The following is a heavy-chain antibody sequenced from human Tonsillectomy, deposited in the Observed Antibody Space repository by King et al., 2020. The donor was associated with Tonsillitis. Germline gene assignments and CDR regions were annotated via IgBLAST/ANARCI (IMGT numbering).Heavy chain of an antibody. CDR3: ASNIAVAGIDYYYYGMDV. Sequence: QLVQSGAEVKKPGASVKVSCKASGYTFTSYGISWVRQAPGQGLEWMGWISAYNGNTNYAQKLQGRVTMTTDTSTSTAYMELRSLRSDDTAVYYWASNIAVAGIDYYYYGMDVWGQGTTVTVSS. D-gene: IGHD6-19*01. CDR2: ISAYNGNT. J-gene: IGHJ6*02. V-gene: IGHV1-18*01. CDR1: GYTFTSYG.